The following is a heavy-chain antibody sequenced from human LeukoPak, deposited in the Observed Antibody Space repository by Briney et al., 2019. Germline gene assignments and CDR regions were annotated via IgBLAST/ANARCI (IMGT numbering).Heavy chain of an antibody. CDR2: ISYDGSYK. CDR1: GFTFSSYG. D-gene: IGHD5-18*01. Sequence: GGSLRLSCAASGFTFSSYGMHWVRQAPGKGLEWVAIISYDGSYKYYADSVKGRFTISRDNSKNTLYLQMNSVRGDDTAVYYCAKEEQVRDTGYFDYWGQGNLVTVS. CDR3: AKEEQVRDTGYFDY. V-gene: IGHV3-30*18. J-gene: IGHJ4*02.